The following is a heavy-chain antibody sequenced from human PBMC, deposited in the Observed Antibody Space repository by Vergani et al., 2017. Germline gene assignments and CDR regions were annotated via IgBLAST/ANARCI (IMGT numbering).Heavy chain of an antibody. CDR1: GGTFSSYA. CDR2: IIPIFGTA. V-gene: IGHV1-69*13. J-gene: IGHJ6*02. CDR3: AADRGSYPGMDV. Sequence: QVQLVQSGAEVKKPGSSVKVSCKASGGTFSSYAISWVRQAPGQGLEWMGRIIPIFGTANYAQKFQGRVTITAEDSTNTAYMELSSLRSEDTAVYYCAADRGSYPGMDVWGQGTTVTVSS. D-gene: IGHD1-26*01.